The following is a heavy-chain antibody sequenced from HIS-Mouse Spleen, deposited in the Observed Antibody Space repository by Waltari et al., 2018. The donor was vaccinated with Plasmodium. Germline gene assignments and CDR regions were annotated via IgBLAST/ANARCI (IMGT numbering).Heavy chain of an antibody. CDR3: ASSSYWNCDL. CDR1: GFTFSCYW. J-gene: IGHJ2*01. CDR2: IKKDGSEK. V-gene: IGHV3-7*01. Sequence: EVQLVESGGGLVQPGGSLRLSCAASGFTFSCYWMSWVRQAPGKGMEWVANIKKDGSEKYLVESGKGRFTTSRDNAKNSRYLQSNSLTAEDTAVYYCASSSYWNCDLWSRGTLVTVS. D-gene: IGHD6-6*01.